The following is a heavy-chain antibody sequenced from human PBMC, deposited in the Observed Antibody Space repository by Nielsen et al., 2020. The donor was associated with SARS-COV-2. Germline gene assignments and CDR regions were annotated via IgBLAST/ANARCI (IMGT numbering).Heavy chain of an antibody. CDR1: GFTFSSYA. D-gene: IGHD6-19*01. CDR2: ISGSGGST. Sequence: GESLKISCAASGFTFSSYAMSWVRQAPGKGLEWVSAISGSGGSTYYADSVKGRFTISRDNSKNTLYLQMNSLRAEDTAVYYCARAVAGSYYYGMDVWGQGTTVTVSS. V-gene: IGHV3-23*01. CDR3: ARAVAGSYYYGMDV. J-gene: IGHJ6*02.